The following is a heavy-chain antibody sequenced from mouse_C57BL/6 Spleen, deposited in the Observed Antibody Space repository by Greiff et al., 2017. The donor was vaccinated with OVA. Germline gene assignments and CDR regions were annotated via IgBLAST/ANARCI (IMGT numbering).Heavy chain of an antibody. CDR1: GFSLSTSGMG. CDR2: IYWDDDK. CDR3: ARRADGNVYAMDY. J-gene: IGHJ4*01. V-gene: IGHV8-12*01. D-gene: IGHD2-1*01. Sequence: QVTLKVSGPGILQSSQTLSLTCSFSGFSLSTSGMGVSWIRQPSGKGLEWLAHIYWDDDKRYNPSLESRLTISKDTSRNQVSLKITSVDTADTATDYCARRADGNVYAMDYWGQGTSVTVSS.